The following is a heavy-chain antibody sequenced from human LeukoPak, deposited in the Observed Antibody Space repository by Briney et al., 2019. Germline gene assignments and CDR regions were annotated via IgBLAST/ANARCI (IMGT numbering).Heavy chain of an antibody. J-gene: IGHJ4*02. CDR2: IYTSGST. CDR1: GGSISSGSYY. Sequence: SETLSLTCTVSGGSISSGSYYSSWIRQRAGKGLEWLGRIYTSGSTNYNPSLKSRVTMSVDTSKYQFSLNLSSVTAADTAVYYCARGEHSSGWYYFDYWGQGTLVTVSS. CDR3: ARGEHSSGWYYFDY. D-gene: IGHD6-19*01. V-gene: IGHV4-61*02.